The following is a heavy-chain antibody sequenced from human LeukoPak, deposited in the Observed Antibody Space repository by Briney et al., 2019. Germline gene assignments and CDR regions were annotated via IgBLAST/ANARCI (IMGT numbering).Heavy chain of an antibody. CDR2: INAVDANT. D-gene: IGHD4/OR15-4a*01. Sequence: GGSLRLSCAASGFIFSSLAMTWVRQAPGKGLEWVSTINAVDANTYYADSVKGRFTVSRDNSRNTLYLQMNSLRAEDTAVYYCAKQSLGANWGQGTLVIVSS. CDR3: AKQSLGAN. V-gene: IGHV3-23*01. CDR1: GFIFSSLA. J-gene: IGHJ4*02.